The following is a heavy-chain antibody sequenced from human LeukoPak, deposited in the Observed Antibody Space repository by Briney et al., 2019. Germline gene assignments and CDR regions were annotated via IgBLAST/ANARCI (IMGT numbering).Heavy chain of an antibody. D-gene: IGHD3-9*01. V-gene: IGHV1-3*03. CDR1: GGTFSSYA. CDR3: ARDRPQTGALDM. J-gene: IGHJ3*02. CDR2: INPVNGNR. Sequence: ASVKVSCKASGGTFSSYAISWVRQAPGQGLEWMGWINPVNGNRKYSEKFQGRVTITRDTSARTAYMELSSLISEDMAVYYCARDRPQTGALDMWGQGTMVTVSS.